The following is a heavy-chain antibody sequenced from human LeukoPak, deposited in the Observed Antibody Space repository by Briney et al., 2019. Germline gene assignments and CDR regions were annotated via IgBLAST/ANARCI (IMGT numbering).Heavy chain of an antibody. Sequence: MASETLSLTCTVSGGSISSYYWSWIRQSAGKGLEWIGHIYTRGTISYNPSLKSRVIMSVGMSKNQFSLKVNSVTAADTAVYYCARDINGDYFDYWGQGTLVTVSS. V-gene: IGHV4-4*07. CDR2: IYTRGTI. CDR3: ARDINGDYFDY. CDR1: GGSISSYY. J-gene: IGHJ4*02. D-gene: IGHD4-17*01.